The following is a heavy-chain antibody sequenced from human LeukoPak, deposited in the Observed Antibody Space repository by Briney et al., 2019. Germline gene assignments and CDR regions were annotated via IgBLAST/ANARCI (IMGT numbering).Heavy chain of an antibody. Sequence: GSLRLSCAASGFTFSIYAMSWVRQAPGKGLQWVSSITSRGESTWYVDSVKGRFTITRDNSENTLYLQMHSLRAEDTAVYYCARDRPNYYGSDGHYYRRDGDYWGRGTLVSVSS. CDR3: ARDRPNYYGSDGHYYRRDGDY. V-gene: IGHV3-23*01. CDR1: GFTFSIYA. D-gene: IGHD3-22*01. CDR2: ITSRGEST. J-gene: IGHJ4*02.